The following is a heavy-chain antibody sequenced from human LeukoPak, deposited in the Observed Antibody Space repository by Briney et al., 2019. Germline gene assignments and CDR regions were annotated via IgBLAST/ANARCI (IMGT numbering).Heavy chain of an antibody. J-gene: IGHJ4*02. D-gene: IGHD1-26*01. CDR1: RITFSRYS. Sequence: GGSLRLSCAASRITFSRYSMNWVRQAPGKGLEWVSSISSIGSTIYYADSVKGRFTISRDNAKNSLYLQMNSLRVEDTAVYYCARDLGATIFDFDYWGQGTLVTVSS. CDR2: ISSIGSTI. V-gene: IGHV3-48*01. CDR3: ARDLGATIFDFDY.